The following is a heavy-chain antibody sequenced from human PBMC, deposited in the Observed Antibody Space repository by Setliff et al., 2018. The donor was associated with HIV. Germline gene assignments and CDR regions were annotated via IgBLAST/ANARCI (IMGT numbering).Heavy chain of an antibody. CDR3: ARGGRSTVATWAWFDP. J-gene: IGHJ5*02. CDR1: GGSIINYF. V-gene: IGHV4-59*12. CDR2: IYYSGST. Sequence: SETLSLTCSVTGGSIINYFWGWIRMPPGKGLEWIGYIYYSGSTDYNPSLKSRVTISGDTTKNQFSLKLTSVTAADTAVYYCARGGRSTVATWAWFDPWGQGTLVTVSS. D-gene: IGHD4-4*01.